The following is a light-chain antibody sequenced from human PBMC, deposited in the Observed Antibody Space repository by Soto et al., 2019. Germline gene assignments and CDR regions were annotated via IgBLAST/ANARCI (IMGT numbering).Light chain of an antibody. CDR3: QQRYRTPIT. CDR1: QSISTY. J-gene: IGKJ5*01. CDR2: AAS. V-gene: IGKV1-39*01. Sequence: DMQLAQSPPPLSAPLVDRVAITWLASQSISTYLNCYQQKPGKAPTVLLYAASNFQSAVPPRFSGSGSGTAFTLTISSLQAEDVATYFCQQRYRTPITFGQGTRLEIK.